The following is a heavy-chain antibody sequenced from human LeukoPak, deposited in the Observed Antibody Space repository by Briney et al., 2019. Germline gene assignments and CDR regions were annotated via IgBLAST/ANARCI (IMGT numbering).Heavy chain of an antibody. CDR1: GYTFTGYY. J-gene: IGHJ6*02. Sequence: GASVKVSCKASGYTFTGYYMHWVRQAPGQGLGWMGWINPNSGGTNYAQKFQGRVTMTRDTSISTAYMELSRLRSDDTAVYYCASSSWYEAYYYYGMDVWGQGTTVTVSS. CDR2: INPNSGGT. V-gene: IGHV1-2*02. D-gene: IGHD6-13*01. CDR3: ASSSWYEAYYYYGMDV.